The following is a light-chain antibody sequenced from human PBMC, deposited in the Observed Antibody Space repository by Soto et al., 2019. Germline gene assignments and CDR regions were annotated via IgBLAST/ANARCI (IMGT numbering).Light chain of an antibody. CDR2: AVS. J-gene: IGLJ1*01. CDR3: CSYTVSGTYV. CDR1: SSDVGGYNY. Sequence: QSVLTQPASVSGSPGQSITISCTGTSSDVGGYNYVSWYQQHPGKAPKLMIYAVSNWPSGVSNRFSGSKSGNTATLTISGLQAEDEADYYCCSYTVSGTYVFGTGTKVTV. V-gene: IGLV2-14*01.